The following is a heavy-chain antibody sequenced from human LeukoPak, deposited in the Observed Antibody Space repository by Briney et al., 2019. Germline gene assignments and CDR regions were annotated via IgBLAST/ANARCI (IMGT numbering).Heavy chain of an antibody. V-gene: IGHV3-20*04. J-gene: IGHJ4*02. Sequence: PGGSLRLSCAASGFTLDDYGMSWVRQAPGKGLEWVSGINWNGGSTGYADSVKGRFTISRDNAKNSLYLQLNSLRAEDTALYYCATECVTIFGVGTYFDYWGQGTLVTVSS. CDR1: GFTLDDYG. CDR3: ATECVTIFGVGTYFDY. D-gene: IGHD3-3*01. CDR2: INWNGGST.